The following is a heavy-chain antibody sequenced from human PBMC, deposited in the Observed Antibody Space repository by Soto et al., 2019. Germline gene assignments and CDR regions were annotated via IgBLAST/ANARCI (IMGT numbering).Heavy chain of an antibody. V-gene: IGHV3-33*01. Sequence: GGSLRLSCAASGFTFSSYGMHWVRQAPGKGLEWVAVIWYDGSNKYYADSVKGRFTISRDNSKNTLYLQMNSLRAEETAVYYCARDRDSYGYSAFDIWGQGTMVTVSS. J-gene: IGHJ3*02. CDR1: GFTFSSYG. CDR2: IWYDGSNK. CDR3: ARDRDSYGYSAFDI. D-gene: IGHD5-18*01.